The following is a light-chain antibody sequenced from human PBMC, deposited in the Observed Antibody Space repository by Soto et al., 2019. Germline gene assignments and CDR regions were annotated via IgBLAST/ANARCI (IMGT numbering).Light chain of an antibody. Sequence: DIQMTQSPSSLSASVGDRVTITCRASQSIGSYLNWYRQKLGKAPNLLIYAASSLESGVSSRFSGSGSGTEFTLTISSLQPEDFATYYCQQSTNLPFTFGQGTQVEIK. CDR3: QQSTNLPFT. J-gene: IGKJ2*01. V-gene: IGKV1-39*01. CDR2: AAS. CDR1: QSIGSY.